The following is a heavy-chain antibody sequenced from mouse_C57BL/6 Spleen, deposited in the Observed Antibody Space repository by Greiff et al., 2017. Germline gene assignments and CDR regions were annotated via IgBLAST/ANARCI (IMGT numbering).Heavy chain of an antibody. CDR1: GYTFTSYW. J-gene: IGHJ2*01. CDR3: ARDRGSSYNYFDY. CDR2: LDPSDSYT. Sequence: VQLKQPGAELVKPGASVKLSCKASGYTFTSYWMQWVKQRPGQGLEWIGELDPSDSYTNYNQKFKGKATLTVDTSSSTAYMQLSSLTSEDSAVEYCARDRGSSYNYFDYWGQGTTLTVSS. V-gene: IGHV1-50*01. D-gene: IGHD1-1*01.